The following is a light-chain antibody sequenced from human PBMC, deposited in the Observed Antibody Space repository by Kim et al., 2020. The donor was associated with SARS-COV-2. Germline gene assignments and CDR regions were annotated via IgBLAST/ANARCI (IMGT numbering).Light chain of an antibody. CDR3: QSFHDNAWV. V-gene: IGLV6-57*01. J-gene: IGLJ3*02. Sequence: NFMLTQAHSVSGSPGKTVIIPCTRNSGSISSDFVQWFQQRPGTSPTTVIYGDHVRPSGVPDRFSGFVDSSSNSASLTISGLKTEDEADYYCQSFHDNAWVFGGGTKLTVL. CDR2: GDH. CDR1: SGSISSDF.